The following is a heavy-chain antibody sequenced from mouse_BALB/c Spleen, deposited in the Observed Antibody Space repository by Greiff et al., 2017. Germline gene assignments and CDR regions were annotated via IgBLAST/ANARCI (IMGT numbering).Heavy chain of an antibody. Sequence: VQLQQSGPGLVKPSQSLSLTCTVTGYSITSDYAWNWIRQFPGNKLEWMGYISYSGSTSYNPSLKSRISITRDTSKNQFFLQLNSVTTEDTATYYCARSTLYDYDGAWFAYWGQGTLVTVSA. CDR1: GYSITSDYA. J-gene: IGHJ3*01. CDR2: ISYSGST. D-gene: IGHD2-4*01. V-gene: IGHV3-2*02. CDR3: ARSTLYDYDGAWFAY.